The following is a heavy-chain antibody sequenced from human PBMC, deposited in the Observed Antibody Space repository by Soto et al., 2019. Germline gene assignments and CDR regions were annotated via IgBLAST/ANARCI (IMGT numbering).Heavy chain of an antibody. CDR2: IYPGDSDT. J-gene: IGHJ3*02. V-gene: IGHV5-51*01. Sequence: GESLKISCKGSGYSFTSYWIGWVRQMPGKGLEWMGIIYPGDSDTRYSPSFQGQVTISADKSISTAYLQWSSLKASDTAMYYCARQGVDYDSSDYDAFDIWGQGTMVTVSS. CDR1: GYSFTSYW. CDR3: ARQGVDYDSSDYDAFDI. D-gene: IGHD3-22*01.